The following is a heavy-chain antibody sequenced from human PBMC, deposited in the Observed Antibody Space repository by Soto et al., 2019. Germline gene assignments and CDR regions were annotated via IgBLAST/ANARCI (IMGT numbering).Heavy chain of an antibody. CDR2: LYYSGST. J-gene: IGHJ2*01. CDR1: GGSISSGVYY. Sequence: QVQLQESGPGLVKPSQTLSLTCTVSGGSISSGVYYWSWIRQHPVKGLEWIGYLYYSGSTYYNPPLKSRITISVDTSKNQFSLKLSSVTAADTAVYYCARDVDGGGVFDLWGRGTLVTVSS. CDR3: ARDVDGGGVFDL. D-gene: IGHD2-8*01. V-gene: IGHV4-31*03.